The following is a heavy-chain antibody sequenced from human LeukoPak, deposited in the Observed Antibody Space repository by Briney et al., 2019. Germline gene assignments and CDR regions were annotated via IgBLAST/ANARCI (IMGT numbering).Heavy chain of an antibody. J-gene: IGHJ3*02. Sequence: PGGSLRLSCAASGFTFSSYGMHWVRQAPGKGLEWVAVISYDGSNKYYADSVKGRFTISRDNSKNTLYLQMNSLRAEDTAVYYCAKDGGCSGGSCYSGAFDIWGQGTMVTVSS. CDR3: AKDGGCSGGSCYSGAFDI. CDR2: ISYDGSNK. CDR1: GFTFSSYG. D-gene: IGHD2-15*01. V-gene: IGHV3-30*18.